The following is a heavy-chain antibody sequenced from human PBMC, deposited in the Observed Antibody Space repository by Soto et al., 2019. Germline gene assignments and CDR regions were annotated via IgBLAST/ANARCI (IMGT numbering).Heavy chain of an antibody. D-gene: IGHD1-26*01. V-gene: IGHV1-69*13. Sequence: GXSXKVSFKASGGTXTSYAIRLVRQAPGQGLEWMGGIIPIFGTENYAQKFQGRVTITAYESTSTAYMELSRLRSEDTAVYYCAREGRETPFDYWGQGTLGTVS. J-gene: IGHJ4*02. CDR3: AREGRETPFDY. CDR2: IIPIFGTE. CDR1: GGTXTSYA.